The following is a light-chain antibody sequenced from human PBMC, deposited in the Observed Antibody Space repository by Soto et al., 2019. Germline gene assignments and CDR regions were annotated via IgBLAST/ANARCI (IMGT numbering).Light chain of an antibody. Sequence: DIQMTQSPSSLSASVEDRVIITCRASQSISNHLNWYQQKPGKAPKLLIFAASSLQSGVPSRFSGSRSGPDFTLTISSLQPEDFATYYCQQSYSSPPTCGQGT. CDR2: AAS. V-gene: IGKV1-39*01. CDR3: QQSYSSPPT. J-gene: IGKJ1*01. CDR1: QSISNH.